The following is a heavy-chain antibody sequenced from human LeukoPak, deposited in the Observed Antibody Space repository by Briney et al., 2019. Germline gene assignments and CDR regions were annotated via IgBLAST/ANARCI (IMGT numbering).Heavy chain of an antibody. CDR1: GFTFSDYS. D-gene: IGHD5-24*01. CDR3: ARDYKYAFDN. CDR2: IGIDSGNT. J-gene: IGHJ4*02. V-gene: IGHV3-48*01. Sequence: GGSLRLSCAASGFTFSDYSMNWVRQAPGKGLEWISYIGIDSGNTNYADSVKGRFTISGDRAKNSLYLQMNSLRVEDTAVYYCARDYKYAFDNWGQGTLITVSS.